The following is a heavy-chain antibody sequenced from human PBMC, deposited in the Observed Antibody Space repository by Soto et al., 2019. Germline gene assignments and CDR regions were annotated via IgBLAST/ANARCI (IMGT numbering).Heavy chain of an antibody. V-gene: IGHV3-48*01. D-gene: IGHD3-3*02. CDR2: ITGSSDIV. CDR3: ASSKGPLDH. CDR1: GFTFGSYT. Sequence: GGSLSLSCVASGFTFGSYTMNWVRQAPGKGLEWVAYITGSSDIVYYADSVKGRFTISRDNAKNSLYLQMSSLRADDTSVYYCASSKGPLDHWGQGTLVTVSS. J-gene: IGHJ4*02.